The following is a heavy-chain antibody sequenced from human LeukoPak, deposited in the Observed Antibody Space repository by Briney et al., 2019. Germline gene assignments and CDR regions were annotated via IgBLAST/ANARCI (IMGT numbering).Heavy chain of an antibody. CDR3: ARGRPYYYDSSGYYNWFDP. J-gene: IGHJ5*02. CDR1: GGSFSGYY. Sequence: ASETLSLTCAVYGGSFSGYYWSWIRQPPGKGLEWIGEINHSGSTNYNPSLKSRVTISVDTSKNQFSLKLSSVTAADTAVYYCARGRPYYYDSSGYYNWFDPWGQGTLVTVSS. V-gene: IGHV4-34*01. D-gene: IGHD3-22*01. CDR2: INHSGST.